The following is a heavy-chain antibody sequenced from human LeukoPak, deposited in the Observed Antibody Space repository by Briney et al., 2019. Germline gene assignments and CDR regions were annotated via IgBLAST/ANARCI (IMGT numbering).Heavy chain of an antibody. CDR3: ASANFQH. CDR2: INPNSGGT. J-gene: IGHJ1*01. D-gene: IGHD2-8*01. CDR1: GYIFTDYY. V-gene: IGHV1/OR15-1*04. Sequence: ASVKVSCKASGYIFTDYYMHWVRQAPGQELGWMGRINPNSGGTNYAQKFQGRVTMTRDTSISTAYMELSSLRSEDTAVYYCASANFQHWGQGTLVTVSS.